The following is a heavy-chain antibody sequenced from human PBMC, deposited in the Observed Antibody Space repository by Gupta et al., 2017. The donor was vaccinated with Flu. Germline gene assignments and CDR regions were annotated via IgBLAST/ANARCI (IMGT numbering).Heavy chain of an antibody. Sequence: QVQLVESGGGVVQPGRSLRLSCAASGFPFSSYGMPWVRQAPGKGLEWVAVISYDGSNKYYADSVKGRFTISRDNSKNTLYLQMNSLRAEDTAVYYCAKERYYGSGSQYFDYWGQGTLVTVSS. CDR3: AKERYYGSGSQYFDY. D-gene: IGHD3-10*01. J-gene: IGHJ4*02. CDR2: ISYDGSNK. V-gene: IGHV3-30*18. CDR1: GFPFSSYG.